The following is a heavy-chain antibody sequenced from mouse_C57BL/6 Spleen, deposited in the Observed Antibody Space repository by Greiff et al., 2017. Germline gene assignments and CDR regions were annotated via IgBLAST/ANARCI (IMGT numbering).Heavy chain of an antibody. CDR3: ARPSGSSIFDY. J-gene: IGHJ2*01. V-gene: IGHV1-69*01. D-gene: IGHD1-1*01. CDR1: GYTFTSYW. Sequence: QVQLQQPGAELVMPGASVKLSCKASGYTFTSYWMHWVKQRPGQGLEWIGEIEPSDSYTNYNQKFKGKSTFNVEKSSSTAYMQLSSLTSDDSAVYYGARPSGSSIFDYWGQGTTLTVSS. CDR2: IEPSDSYT.